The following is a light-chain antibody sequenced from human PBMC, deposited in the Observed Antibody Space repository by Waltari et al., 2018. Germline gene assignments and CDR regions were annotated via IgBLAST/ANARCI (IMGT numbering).Light chain of an antibody. J-gene: IGLJ2*01. CDR2: DVN. Sequence: QSALTHPRSVSGSPGQPVTISCTGTTSVFVGYNYVPWYHLHPGQPPNFMIFDVNERPSGVPDRFSGSKSGNTASLTISGLQAEDEADYYCCSYAAKYSLVFGGGTKLTVL. CDR1: TSVFVGYNY. V-gene: IGLV2-11*01. CDR3: CSYAAKYSLV.